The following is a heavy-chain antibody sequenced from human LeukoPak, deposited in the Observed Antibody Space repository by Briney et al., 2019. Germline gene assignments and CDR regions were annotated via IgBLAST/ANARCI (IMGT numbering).Heavy chain of an antibody. V-gene: IGHV3-30*03. J-gene: IGHJ4*02. CDR1: GFTFSSYG. CDR2: ISFDGRNK. CDR3: ARIMITVTTSDY. Sequence: PGRSLRRSCAASGFTFSSYGMHWVRQAPGKGLEWVAVISFDGRNKYFADSVKGRFTISRDNAKNSLYLQVNSLRAEDTAVYYCARIMITVTTSDYWGQGTLVTVSS. D-gene: IGHD4-17*01.